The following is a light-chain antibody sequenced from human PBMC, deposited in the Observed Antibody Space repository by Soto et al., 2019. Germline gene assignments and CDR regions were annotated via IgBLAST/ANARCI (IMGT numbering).Light chain of an antibody. J-gene: IGKJ2*01. CDR3: QQLNSYPYT. V-gene: IGKV1-9*01. Sequence: IQLTQSPSSLSASVGDRVTITCRASQGISSYLAWYQQEPGKAPKLLIYTASTLQSGVPSRFSGSGSGTDFTLTISSLQPEDFATYYCQQLNSYPYTFGQGTKLAIK. CDR1: QGISSY. CDR2: TAS.